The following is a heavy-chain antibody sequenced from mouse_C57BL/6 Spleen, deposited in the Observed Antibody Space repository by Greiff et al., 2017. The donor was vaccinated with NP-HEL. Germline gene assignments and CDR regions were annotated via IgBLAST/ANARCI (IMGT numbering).Heavy chain of an antibody. CDR2: IDPETGGT. CDR1: GYTFTDYE. V-gene: IGHV1-15*01. CDR3: TRGEDYYGNRAWFAY. Sequence: VQLQQSGAELVRPGASVTLSCKASGYTFTDYEMHWVKQTPVHGLEWIGAIDPETGGTAYNQKFKGKAILTADKSSSTAYMELRSLTSEDSAVYYWTRGEDYYGNRAWFAYWGQGTLVTVSA. J-gene: IGHJ3*01. D-gene: IGHD2-1*01.